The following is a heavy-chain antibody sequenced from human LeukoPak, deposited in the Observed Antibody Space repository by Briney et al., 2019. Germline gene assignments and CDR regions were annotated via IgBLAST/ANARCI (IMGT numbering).Heavy chain of an antibody. J-gene: IGHJ5*02. CDR1: GGSISSGGYY. V-gene: IGHV4-30-2*01. Sequence: SETLSLTCTVSGGSISSGGYYWSWIRQPPGKGLEWIGYIYHSGSTYYNPSLKSRVTISVDRSKNQFSLKLSSVTAADTAVYYCARRRDIVVVPAAILDWFDPWGQGTLVIVSS. D-gene: IGHD2-2*02. CDR2: IYHSGST. CDR3: ARRRDIVVVPAAILDWFDP.